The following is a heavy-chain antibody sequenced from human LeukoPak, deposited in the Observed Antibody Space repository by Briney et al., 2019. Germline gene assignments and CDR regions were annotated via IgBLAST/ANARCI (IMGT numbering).Heavy chain of an antibody. D-gene: IGHD3-9*01. CDR2: IYSGGST. V-gene: IGHV3-66*01. CDR3: ARDGNYDILTGYSEGEDY. CDR1: GFNFRDAA. Sequence: GGSLRLSCAASGFNFRDAAMTWVRQAPGKGLERVSVIYSGGSTYYADSVKGGFTISRDNSKNTVYLQMNRLRAEDTAVYYCARDGNYDILTGYSEGEDYWGQGTLVTVSS. J-gene: IGHJ4*02.